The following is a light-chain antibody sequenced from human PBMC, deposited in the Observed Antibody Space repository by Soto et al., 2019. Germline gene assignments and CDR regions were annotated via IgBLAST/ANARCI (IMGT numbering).Light chain of an antibody. J-gene: IGLJ2*01. CDR2: YDD. CDR3: AAWDDSLNGP. Sequence: QSVLTQPPSVSEAPRQRVTISCSGSSSNIGNNAVNWYQQLPGKAPKLLIYYDDLLPSGVSDRFSGSKSGTSASLAISGLHSEDEADDYCAAWDDSLNGPFGGGTKLTV. V-gene: IGLV1-36*01. CDR1: SSNIGNNA.